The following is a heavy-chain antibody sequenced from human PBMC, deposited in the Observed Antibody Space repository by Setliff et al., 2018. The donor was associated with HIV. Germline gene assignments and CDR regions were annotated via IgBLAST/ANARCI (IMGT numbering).Heavy chain of an antibody. CDR1: GFSINTYA. Sequence: GGSLRLSCSASGFSINTYALHWVRQAPGKGLEWVALISYDGGLKFYADSVKGRFTISRDNSKNTLYLQMNSLRAEDTAVFYCARDSGYCSGDSCYSGLDYWGQGTLVTVSS. V-gene: IGHV3-30*01. CDR3: ARDSGYCSGDSCYSGLDY. CDR2: ISYDGGLK. J-gene: IGHJ4*02. D-gene: IGHD2-15*01.